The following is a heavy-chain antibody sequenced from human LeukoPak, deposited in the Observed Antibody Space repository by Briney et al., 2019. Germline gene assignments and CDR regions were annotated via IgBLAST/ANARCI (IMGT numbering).Heavy chain of an antibody. CDR2: IKSKTDGGTT. CDR3: TTDSPYYGSGSPDY. D-gene: IGHD3-10*01. V-gene: IGHV3-15*01. CDR1: GFTFSNAW. J-gene: IGHJ4*02. Sequence: GGSLRLSCAASGFTFSNAWMSWVRQAPGKGLEWVGRIKSKTDGGTTDYAAPVKGRFTISRDDSKNTLYLQMNSLKTEDTAVYYCTTDSPYYGSGSPDYWGQGTLVTVSS.